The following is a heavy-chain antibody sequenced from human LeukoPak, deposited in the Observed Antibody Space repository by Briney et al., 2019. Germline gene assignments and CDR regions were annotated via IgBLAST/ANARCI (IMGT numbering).Heavy chain of an antibody. V-gene: IGHV3-23*01. Sequence: GGSLRLSCEASGFTFGSYAMYWVRQAPGKGLEWVAGIFGSGGSPHYADSVRGRFTNSRDNSKNTVYLQINSLRADDTAVYYCGKTTTGYSSGQKPAWPVDSWGQGTLVTVSS. CDR1: GFTFGSYA. D-gene: IGHD5-18*01. J-gene: IGHJ4*02. CDR2: IFGSGGSP. CDR3: GKTTTGYSSGQKPAWPVDS.